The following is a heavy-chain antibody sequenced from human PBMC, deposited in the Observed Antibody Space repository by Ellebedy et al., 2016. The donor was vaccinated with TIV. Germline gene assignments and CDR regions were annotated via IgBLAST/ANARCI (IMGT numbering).Heavy chain of an antibody. Sequence: GESLKISXAASGFTFSSYSMNWVRQAPGKGLEWVSSISSSSSYIYYADSVKGRFTISRDNAKNSLYLQMNSLRAEDTAVYYCARDDVVVVAAPPDYYYYGMDVWGQGTTVTVSS. CDR3: ARDDVVVVAAPPDYYYYGMDV. J-gene: IGHJ6*02. D-gene: IGHD2-15*01. CDR1: GFTFSSYS. V-gene: IGHV3-21*01. CDR2: ISSSSSYI.